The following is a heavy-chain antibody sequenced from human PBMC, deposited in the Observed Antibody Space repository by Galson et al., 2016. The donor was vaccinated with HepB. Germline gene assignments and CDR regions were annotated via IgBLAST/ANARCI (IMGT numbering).Heavy chain of an antibody. V-gene: IGHV1-69*06. CDR1: GTTFSSYA. CDR3: ARVDCSRTSCYLSPQRHYGMDV. CDR2: IIPIFDTA. Sequence: SVKVSCKASGTTFSSYAISWVRQAPGQGLEWMGGIIPIFDTAIYSQKFQGRVTITADKSTSTAYMAVSGLRAEDTAVYYCARVDCSRTSCYLSPQRHYGMDVWGQGTTVTVSS. J-gene: IGHJ6*02. D-gene: IGHD2-2*01.